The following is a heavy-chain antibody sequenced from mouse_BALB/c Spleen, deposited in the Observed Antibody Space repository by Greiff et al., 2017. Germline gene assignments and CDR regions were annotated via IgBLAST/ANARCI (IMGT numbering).Heavy chain of an antibody. V-gene: IGHV3-1*02. Sequence: VQLKESGPDLVKPSQSLSLTCTVTGYSITSCYSWHWIRQFPGNKLEWMGYIHYSGSTNYNPSLKSRISITRDTSKNQFFLQLNSVTTEDTATYYCAFTTVVAHWYFDVWGAGTTVTVSS. CDR2: IHYSGST. CDR1: GYSITSCYS. J-gene: IGHJ1*01. CDR3: AFTTVVAHWYFDV. D-gene: IGHD1-1*01.